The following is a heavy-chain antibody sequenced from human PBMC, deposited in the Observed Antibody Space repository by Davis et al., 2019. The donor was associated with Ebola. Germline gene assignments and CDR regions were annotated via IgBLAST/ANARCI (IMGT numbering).Heavy chain of an antibody. V-gene: IGHV4-39*01. CDR3: ARGQTYGSMVYGLDV. CDR1: GDSISNYY. D-gene: IGHD3-10*01. J-gene: IGHJ6*02. Sequence: GSLRLSCSVSGDSISNYYWGWIRQPPGKGLEWIGNIYHSGSTYYTPSLKSRITISVDTSKNQFSLRLTSVTAADTAVYYCARGQTYGSMVYGLDVWGQGTTVTVSS. CDR2: IYHSGST.